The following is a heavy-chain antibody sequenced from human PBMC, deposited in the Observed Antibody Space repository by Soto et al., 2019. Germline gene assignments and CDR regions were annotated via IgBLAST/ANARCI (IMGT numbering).Heavy chain of an antibody. J-gene: IGHJ4*02. CDR2: VSAYNGNT. D-gene: IGHD3-9*01. V-gene: IGHV1-18*01. CDR3: ARDTVYFDDKYYFDY. Sequence: ASVKVSCKASGYTFTSYGISWVRQAPGQGLEWMGWVSAYNGNTNYAQKLQGRVTMTTDISTSTAYMELRSLRSDDTAVYYCARDTVYFDDKYYFDYWGQGTLVTVSS. CDR1: GYTFTSYG.